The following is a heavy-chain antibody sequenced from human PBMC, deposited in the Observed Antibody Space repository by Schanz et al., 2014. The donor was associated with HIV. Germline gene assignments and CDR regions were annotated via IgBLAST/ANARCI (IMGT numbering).Heavy chain of an antibody. CDR2: ISWNSGSR. J-gene: IGHJ4*02. CDR1: GFFLDDYA. V-gene: IGHV3-9*01. Sequence: DVQLVESGGGLVQPGRSLRLSCATSGFFLDDYAMHWVRQAPGKGLEWVSGISWNSGSRGYAESVKGRFTISRDNAKNSMYLQMNSLRAEDTAVYYCARGLPADYWGQGTLVTVSS. D-gene: IGHD5-18*01. CDR3: ARGLPADY.